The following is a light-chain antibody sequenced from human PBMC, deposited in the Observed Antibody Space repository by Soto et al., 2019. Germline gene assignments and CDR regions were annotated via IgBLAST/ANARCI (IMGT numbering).Light chain of an antibody. V-gene: IGKV1-9*01. Sequence: DIHLTQSPSLLSASVGDRATITCRASQGISQYVAWYQQKPGKAPKLLIYAATVLQGGVPSRFSGTGSATEFILTISSLQSEDFATYYCQQANSFPLTFGGGTKVDIK. J-gene: IGKJ4*01. CDR2: AAT. CDR1: QGISQY. CDR3: QQANSFPLT.